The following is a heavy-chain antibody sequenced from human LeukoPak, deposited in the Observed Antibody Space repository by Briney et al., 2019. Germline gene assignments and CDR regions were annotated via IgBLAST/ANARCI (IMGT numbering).Heavy chain of an antibody. J-gene: IGHJ4*02. CDR2: ISSSGSTI. D-gene: IGHD3-10*01. CDR1: GFTFSSYE. CDR3: AKASSGSGSYFFDY. Sequence: GGSLRLSCAASGFTFSSYEMNWVRQAPGKGLEWVSYISSSGSTIYYADSVKGRFTISRDNAKNSLYLQMNSLRAEDTAVYYCAKASSGSGSYFFDYWGQGTLVTVSS. V-gene: IGHV3-48*03.